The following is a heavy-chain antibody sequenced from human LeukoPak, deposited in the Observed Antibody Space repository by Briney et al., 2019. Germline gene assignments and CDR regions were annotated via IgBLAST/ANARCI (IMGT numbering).Heavy chain of an antibody. Sequence: GGSLRLSCAASGFTFSSYGMHWVRQAPGKGLEWVAFIRNDGNKKFYADSVKGRFTISRDNSKNTLYLQMNSLRADDTAVYDCARDAGRLWFGELLSWFDHWGQGTLVTVSS. D-gene: IGHD3-10*01. CDR3: ARDAGRLWFGELLSWFDH. V-gene: IGHV3-30*02. J-gene: IGHJ5*02. CDR1: GFTFSSYG. CDR2: IRNDGNKK.